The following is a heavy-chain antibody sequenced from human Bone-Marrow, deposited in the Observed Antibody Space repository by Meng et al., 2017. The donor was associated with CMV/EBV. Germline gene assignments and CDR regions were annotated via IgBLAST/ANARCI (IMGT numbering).Heavy chain of an antibody. CDR1: GFTFSNYN. CDR2: IYYSGST. D-gene: IGHD3-22*01. J-gene: IGHJ5*02. V-gene: IGHV4-30-4*08. Sequence: LRLSCAASGFTFSNYNMGWVRQPPGKGLEWIGYIYYSGSTYYNPSLKSRVTVSVDTSKNQFSLKLNSVTAADTAVYYCARVLFQSDYYLSWFDPWGQGTLVTVSS. CDR3: ARVLFQSDYYLSWFDP.